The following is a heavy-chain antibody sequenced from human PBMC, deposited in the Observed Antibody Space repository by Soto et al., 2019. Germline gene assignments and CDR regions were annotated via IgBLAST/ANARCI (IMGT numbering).Heavy chain of an antibody. V-gene: IGHV5-10-1*01. CDR1: GYSFTTYW. Sequence: GESLKISCQGSGYSFTTYWTSWVRQMPGKGLEWMGKIDPGDSSTNYSPSFRGHITISVDRSINTTHLQFSSLKAADTAVYYCARLEKWYYNYYGLDVWGQGTMVTVS. J-gene: IGHJ6*02. CDR3: ARLEKWYYNYYGLDV. CDR2: IDPGDSST. D-gene: IGHD1-26*01.